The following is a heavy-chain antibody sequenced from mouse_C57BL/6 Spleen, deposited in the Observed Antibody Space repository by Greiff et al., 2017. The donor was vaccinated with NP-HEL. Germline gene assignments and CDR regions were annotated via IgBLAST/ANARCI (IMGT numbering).Heavy chain of an antibody. CDR2: RNPSSGYT. V-gene: IGHV1-4*01. J-gene: IGHJ2*01. D-gene: IGHD1-1*01. CDR3: ADNYYGSSYGY. CDR1: GYTFTSYT. Sequence: QVQLKQSGAERERSGASVKMSCKASGYTFTSYTMQWVKQRHGKGGEGRGERNPSSGYTKYNQKFKDKATLTADKSSSTAYMQLSSLTSEDSAVYYCADNYYGSSYGYWGQGTTLTVSS.